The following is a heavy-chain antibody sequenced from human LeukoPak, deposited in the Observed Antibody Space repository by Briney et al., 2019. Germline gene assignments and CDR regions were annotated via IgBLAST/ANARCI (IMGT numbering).Heavy chain of an antibody. V-gene: IGHV4-39*07. CDR3: ARGPFNYYDSSGYYDY. CDR2: IYYSGST. CDR1: GGSISSSSYY. Sequence: SETLSLTCTVSGGSISSSSYYWGWIRQPPGKGLEWIGSIYYSGSTYYNPSLKSRVTISVDTSKNQFSLKLSSVTAADTAVYYCARGPFNYYDSSGYYDYWGQGTLVTVSS. D-gene: IGHD3-22*01. J-gene: IGHJ4*02.